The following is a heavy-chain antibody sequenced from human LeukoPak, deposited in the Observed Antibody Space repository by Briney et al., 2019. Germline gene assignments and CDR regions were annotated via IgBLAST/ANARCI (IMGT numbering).Heavy chain of an antibody. CDR2: IYHSGST. CDR1: GGSISSGGYS. J-gene: IGHJ5*02. Sequence: SQTLSLTCAVSGGSISSGGYSWSWIRQPPGKGLEWIGYIYHSGSTYYNPSLKSRVTISVDRSKNQFSLKLSSVTAADTAAYYCAREKGTITMVRGNWFDPWGQGTLVTVSS. CDR3: AREKGTITMVRGNWFDP. V-gene: IGHV4-30-2*01. D-gene: IGHD3-10*01.